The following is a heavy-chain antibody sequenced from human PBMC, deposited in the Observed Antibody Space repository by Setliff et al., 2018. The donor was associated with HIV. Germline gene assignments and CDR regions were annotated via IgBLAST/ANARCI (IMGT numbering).Heavy chain of an antibody. D-gene: IGHD2-21*01. J-gene: IGHJ6*02. CDR1: EFTFSSYA. CDR3: ATDNGPSYSMDI. CDR2: IKKSSDGGKT. V-gene: IGHV3-15*01. Sequence: PGGSLRLSCAASEFTFSSYAMSWVRQAPGKGLEWLGRIKKSSDGGKTDDASPVKGRFTISRDDPKNTLYLQMNSLKIEDTAVYFCATDNGPSYSMDIWGQGTTVTVS.